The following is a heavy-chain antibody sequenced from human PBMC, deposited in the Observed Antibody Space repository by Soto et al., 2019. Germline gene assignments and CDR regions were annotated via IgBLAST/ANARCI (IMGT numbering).Heavy chain of an antibody. J-gene: IGHJ3*02. CDR1: GFTFSSYA. V-gene: IGHV3-30-3*01. CDR3: ARETEAFDI. Sequence: GGSLRLSCAASGFTFSSYAMHWVRQAPGKGLEWVAVISYDGSSKYYADSVKGRFTISRDNSKKMLYLQMNSLRAEDTAVYYCARETEAFDIWGQGTLVTVS. CDR2: ISYDGSSK.